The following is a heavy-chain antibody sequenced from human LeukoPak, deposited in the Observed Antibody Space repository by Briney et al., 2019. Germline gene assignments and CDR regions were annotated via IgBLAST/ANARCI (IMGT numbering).Heavy chain of an antibody. CDR3: ARDYGDYVLSY. Sequence: GASVKVSCKASGYTFTSYYMHWVRQAPGQGLEWIGIINPSGGSTSYAQKFQGRVTMTRDTSTSTVYMELSSLRSEDTAVYYCARDYGDYVLSYWGQGTLVTVSS. D-gene: IGHD4-17*01. CDR2: INPSGGST. J-gene: IGHJ4*02. CDR1: GYTFTSYY. V-gene: IGHV1-46*01.